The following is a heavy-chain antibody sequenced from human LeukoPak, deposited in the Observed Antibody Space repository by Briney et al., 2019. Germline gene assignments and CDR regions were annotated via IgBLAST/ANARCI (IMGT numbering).Heavy chain of an antibody. CDR2: IIHSGST. D-gene: IGHD3-22*01. CDR3: ARHGFIHDSSLSEYTLGGDY. J-gene: IGHJ4*02. V-gene: IGHV4-34*12. Sequence: PSETLSLTCAVYGGSFSGYYWSWIRQPPGKGLEWIGEIIHSGSTNYNPSLKSRVTISVDTSKNQFSLRLSSVTAAGTAVYYCARHGFIHDSSLSEYTLGGDYWGQGTLVTVPS. CDR1: GGSFSGYY.